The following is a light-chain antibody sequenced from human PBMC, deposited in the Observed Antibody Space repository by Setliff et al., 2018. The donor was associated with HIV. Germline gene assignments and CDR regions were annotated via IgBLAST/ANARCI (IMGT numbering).Light chain of an antibody. CDR1: ESINTY. J-gene: IGKJ2*01. Sequence: DIQMTQSPSSLSASVGDRVTITCRANESINTYLNWYQQKPGRAPRILIYAASSLRSGVPSRFSGSGSGTDFTLTISNLQHEDFATYYCQQSYINQYTFGQGTKVDIK. V-gene: IGKV1-39*01. CDR2: AAS. CDR3: QQSYINQYT.